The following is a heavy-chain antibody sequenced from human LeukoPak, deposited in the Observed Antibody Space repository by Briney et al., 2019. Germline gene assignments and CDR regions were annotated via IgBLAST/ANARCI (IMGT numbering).Heavy chain of an antibody. CDR1: GFTFSSYW. J-gene: IGHJ4*02. CDR3: ARDRKSSGKDY. D-gene: IGHD6-19*01. V-gene: IGHV3-7*01. CDR2: IKDDGSKK. Sequence: PGGSLRLSCAASGFTFSSYWMSWVRQAPGKGLEWVGNIKDDGSKKYYVDSVKGRFTFSRDNAKNSLYLQMNSPRAEDTAVYYCARDRKSSGKDYWGRGTLVTVSS.